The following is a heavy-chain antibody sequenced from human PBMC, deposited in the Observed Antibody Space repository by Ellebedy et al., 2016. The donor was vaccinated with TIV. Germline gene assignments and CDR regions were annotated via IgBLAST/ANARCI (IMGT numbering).Heavy chain of an antibody. J-gene: IGHJ5*02. Sequence: SETLSLTXTVSGGSVSSADYYWSWIRQPPGKGLEWIGYIYYSGSTSYNPSLKSRVTISVDTSKNQFSLNLSSVTAADTAVYYCARVLIFGVVANNWFDPWGQGTLVTVPS. CDR2: IYYSGST. CDR1: GGSVSSADYY. CDR3: ARVLIFGVVANNWFDP. V-gene: IGHV4-30-4*01. D-gene: IGHD3-3*01.